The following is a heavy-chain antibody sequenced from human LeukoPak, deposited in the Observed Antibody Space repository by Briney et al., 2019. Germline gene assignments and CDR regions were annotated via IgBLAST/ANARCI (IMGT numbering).Heavy chain of an antibody. J-gene: IGHJ4*02. CDR3: AKDLGYSYGPPYDY. Sequence: GGSLRLSCAASGFTFSSYAMSWVRQAPGKGLEWVSAISGSGGSTYYADSVKGRFTISRDNSKNMLYLQMNSLRAEDTAVYYCAKDLGYSYGPPYDYWGQGTLVTVSS. D-gene: IGHD5-18*01. CDR2: ISGSGGST. V-gene: IGHV3-23*01. CDR1: GFTFSSYA.